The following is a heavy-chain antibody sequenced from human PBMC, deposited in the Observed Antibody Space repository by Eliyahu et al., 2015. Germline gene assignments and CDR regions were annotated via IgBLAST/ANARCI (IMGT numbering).Heavy chain of an antibody. CDR2: IYYSGST. CDR3: ARDMSDYGDSLHAFDI. V-gene: IGHV4-31*03. J-gene: IGHJ3*02. CDR1: GGSISSGGYX. D-gene: IGHD4-17*01. Sequence: QVQLQESGPGLVKPSQTLSXTCXVSGGSISSGGYXWSWIRQHPGKGLEWIGYIYYSGSTYYNPSLKSRVTISVDTSKNQFSLKLSSVTAADTAVYYCARDMSDYGDSLHAFDIWGQGTMVTVSS.